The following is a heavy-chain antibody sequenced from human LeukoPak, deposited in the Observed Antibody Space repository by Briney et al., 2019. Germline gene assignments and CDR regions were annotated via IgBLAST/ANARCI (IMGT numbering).Heavy chain of an antibody. Sequence: SVKVSCKASGGTFSSYAISWVRQAPGQGLEWMGGIIPIFGTANYAQKFQGRVTITADEPTSTAYMELSSLRSEDTAVYYCARGPLYYYGSGSYYPYYFDYWGQGTLVTVSS. J-gene: IGHJ4*02. CDR1: GGTFSSYA. D-gene: IGHD3-10*01. CDR3: ARGPLYYYGSGSYYPYYFDY. CDR2: IIPIFGTA. V-gene: IGHV1-69*13.